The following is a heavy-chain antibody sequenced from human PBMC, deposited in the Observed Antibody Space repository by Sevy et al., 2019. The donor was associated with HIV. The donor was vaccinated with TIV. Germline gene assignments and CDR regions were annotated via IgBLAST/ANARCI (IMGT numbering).Heavy chain of an antibody. CDR1: GFTFSSYE. J-gene: IGHJ4*02. Sequence: GESLKISCAASGFTFSSYEMNWVRQAPGKGLEWVSYISNSGTTISYSDSVKGRFTISRDNARNSLYLQMNSLRAEDTAVYYCARDLPPSATTVAHFDCWGQGILVTVSS. V-gene: IGHV3-48*03. CDR2: ISNSGTTI. D-gene: IGHD4-17*01. CDR3: ARDLPPSATTVAHFDC.